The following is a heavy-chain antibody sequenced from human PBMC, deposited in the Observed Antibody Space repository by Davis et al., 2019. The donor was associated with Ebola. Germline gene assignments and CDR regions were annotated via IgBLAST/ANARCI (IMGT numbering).Heavy chain of an antibody. CDR2: ISWNSGNI. CDR3: AGEESGHDHDTFDI. Sequence: SLKISCAASGFTFDDYAMHWVRQAPGKGLEWVSGISWNSGNIGYADSVKGRFTISRDNSKNMLYLQMNTLRAEDTAVYYCAGEESGHDHDTFDIWGQGTMVTVSS. J-gene: IGHJ3*02. D-gene: IGHD5-12*01. V-gene: IGHV3-9*01. CDR1: GFTFDDYA.